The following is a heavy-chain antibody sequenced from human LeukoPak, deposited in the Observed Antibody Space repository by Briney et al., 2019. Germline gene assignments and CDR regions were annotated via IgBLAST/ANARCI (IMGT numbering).Heavy chain of an antibody. CDR2: IIPIFGTA. CDR3: ASTTYYYDSSGYEYYGMDV. Sequence: GASVKVSCKASVGTFISYAISWVRQTPGQGLEWMGGIIPIFGTANYAQKFQGRVTITADESTSTAYMELSSLRSEDTAVYYCASTTYYYDSSGYEYYGMDVWGQGTTVTVSS. D-gene: IGHD3-22*01. CDR1: VGTFISYA. J-gene: IGHJ6*02. V-gene: IGHV1-69*13.